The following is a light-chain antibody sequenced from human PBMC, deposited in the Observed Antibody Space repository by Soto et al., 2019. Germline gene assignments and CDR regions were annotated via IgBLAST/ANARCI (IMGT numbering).Light chain of an antibody. CDR3: CSYAPSRTLL. CDR2: EGN. J-gene: IGLJ3*02. Sequence: QSALTQPASVSGSPGQSITISCTGTSSDVGTYNLVTWYQQHPGKVPKLLLYEGNKRPSGVSDRFSASKSGNTASLTISGLQAEDEADYYGCSYAPSRTLLFGGGTKLTVL. V-gene: IGLV2-23*01. CDR1: SSDVGTYNL.